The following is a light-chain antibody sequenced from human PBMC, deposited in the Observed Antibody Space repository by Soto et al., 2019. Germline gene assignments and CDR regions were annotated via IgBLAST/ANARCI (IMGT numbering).Light chain of an antibody. CDR3: QRGHNWPLT. Sequence: EIVMTQSPATLSVSPGESATLSCRASQSISSELAWYQQKPGQPPRLLIYGASTRATGVPARFTGSGSGSDFTLTISGLQSEDFAVYYCQRGHNWPLTFRQGTRLEI. CDR1: QSISSE. CDR2: GAS. J-gene: IGKJ2*01. V-gene: IGKV3-15*01.